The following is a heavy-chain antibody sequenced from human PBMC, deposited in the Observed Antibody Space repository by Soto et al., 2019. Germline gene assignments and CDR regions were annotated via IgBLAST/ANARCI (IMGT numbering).Heavy chain of an antibody. CDR1: GGSISSGGYY. CDR2: IYYSGST. CDR3: ARVNYDSSGYYWAFDY. J-gene: IGHJ4*02. V-gene: IGHV4-31*03. Sequence: SETLSLTCTVSGGSISSGGYYWSWIRQHPGKGLEWIGYIYYSGSTYYNPSLKSRVTISVDTSKNQFSLKLSSVTAADTAVYYCARVNYDSSGYYWAFDYWGQGTLVTVSS. D-gene: IGHD3-22*01.